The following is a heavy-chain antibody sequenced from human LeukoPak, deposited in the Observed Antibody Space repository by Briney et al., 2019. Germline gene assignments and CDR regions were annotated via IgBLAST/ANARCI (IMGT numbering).Heavy chain of an antibody. Sequence: PGGSLRLSCAASGFTFSSYWMHWVRRAPGKGLVWVSRINSDGSSTSYADSVKGRFTISRDNAKNTLYLQMNSLRAEDTAVYYCATVYYDFWSGYSDGMDVWGQGTTVTVSS. J-gene: IGHJ6*02. CDR1: GFTFSSYW. V-gene: IGHV3-74*01. D-gene: IGHD3-3*01. CDR3: ATVYYDFWSGYSDGMDV. CDR2: INSDGSST.